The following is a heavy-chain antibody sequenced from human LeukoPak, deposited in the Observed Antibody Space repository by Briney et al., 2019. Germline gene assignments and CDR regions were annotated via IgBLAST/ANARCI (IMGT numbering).Heavy chain of an antibody. J-gene: IGHJ4*02. V-gene: IGHV1-8*01. CDR1: GYTFTSYD. CDR3: ASWPYDFWSGN. Sequence: ASVKVSCKASGYTFTSYDINWVRQATGQGLEWMGWMNPNSGNTSYAQKFQGRVTMTRNTSISTAYMELSSLRSEDTAVYYCASWPYDFWSGNWGQGTLVTVSS. D-gene: IGHD3-3*01. CDR2: MNPNSGNT.